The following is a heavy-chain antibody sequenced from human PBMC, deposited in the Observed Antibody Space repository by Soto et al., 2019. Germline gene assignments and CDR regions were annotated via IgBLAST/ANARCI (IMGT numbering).Heavy chain of an antibody. Sequence: PGGSLRLSRAASGFTFSSYAMSWVRQAPGKGLEWVSAISGSGGSTYYADSVEGRFTISRDNSKNTLYLQMNSLRAEDTAVYYCAKVRQVGATPYFDYWGQGTLVTVSS. V-gene: IGHV3-23*01. CDR2: ISGSGGST. J-gene: IGHJ4*02. D-gene: IGHD1-26*01. CDR3: AKVRQVGATPYFDY. CDR1: GFTFSSYA.